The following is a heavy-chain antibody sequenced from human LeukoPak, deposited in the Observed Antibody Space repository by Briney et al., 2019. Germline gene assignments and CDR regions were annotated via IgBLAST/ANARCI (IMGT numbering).Heavy chain of an antibody. CDR3: TSVGFGPYYFDN. J-gene: IGHJ4*02. D-gene: IGHD3-10*01. CDR2: FKSKTDGGTT. V-gene: IGHV3-15*01. Sequence: GGSLRLSCTASGITFNIAWMSWVRQAPGKGLEWVGHFKSKTDGGTTDYAAPVKGRFTISRDDSKNTLYLQMNSLKTEDTAVYYCTSVGFGPYYFDNWGQGTLVAVSS. CDR1: GITFNIAW.